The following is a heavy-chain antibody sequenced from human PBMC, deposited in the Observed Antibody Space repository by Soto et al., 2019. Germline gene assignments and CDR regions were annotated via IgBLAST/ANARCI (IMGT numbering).Heavy chain of an antibody. CDR3: ARGVGLRDKYYFDY. J-gene: IGHJ4*02. Sequence: ASETLSLTCTVSGGSISSYYWSWIRQPPGKGLEWIGYIYYSGSTNYDPSLKSRVTISVDTSKNQFSLKLSSVTAADTAVYYCARGVGLRDKYYFDYWGQGTLVTVSS. V-gene: IGHV4-59*12. D-gene: IGHD5-12*01. CDR2: IYYSGST. CDR1: GGSISSYY.